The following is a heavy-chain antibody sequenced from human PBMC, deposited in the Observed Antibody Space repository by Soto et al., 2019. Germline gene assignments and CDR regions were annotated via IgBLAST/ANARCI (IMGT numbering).Heavy chain of an antibody. V-gene: IGHV3-33*05. CDR3: ARWGTTGGLDV. J-gene: IGHJ4*02. CDR2: TSYDGSNN. Sequence: QVQLVESGGGVVQPGTSLRLSCVGSGFTFRSYVIHWVRQAPGKGLEWVALTSYDGSNNFYGDSVKGRFTISRHNSRNTVELQMDSHTVEDTALYYCARWGTTGGLDVWGQGTLVSVSS. D-gene: IGHD3-16*01. CDR1: GFTFRSYV.